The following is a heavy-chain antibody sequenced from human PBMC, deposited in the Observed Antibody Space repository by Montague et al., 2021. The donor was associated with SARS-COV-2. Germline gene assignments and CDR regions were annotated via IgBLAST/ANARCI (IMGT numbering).Heavy chain of an antibody. CDR2: IYYGGST. D-gene: IGHD2-15*01. CDR1: GGSISTYYY. CDR3: ARDQGVYCSGGSCYNFDY. V-gene: IGHV4-39*02. J-gene: IGHJ4*02. Sequence: SETLSLTCTVSGGSISTYYYWGWIRRPPGKGLEWIGSIYYGGSTYYNPSLKSRVTISVDTSMNHFSLKLSSVTAADTAVYYCARDQGVYCSGGSCYNFDYWGQGTLVTVSS.